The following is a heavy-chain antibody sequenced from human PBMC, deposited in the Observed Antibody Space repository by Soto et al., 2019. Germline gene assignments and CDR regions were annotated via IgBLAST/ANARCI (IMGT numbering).Heavy chain of an antibody. J-gene: IGHJ4*02. CDR2: IKFDGSVE. CDR1: GYSFSDSW. D-gene: IGHD2-2*01. Sequence: LRISCVSSGYSFSDSWTIRLRQASGKRRAWVANIKFDGSVEQYVDSVRGRFSISRDNFRNSLFLQMNSLRAGDTAIYYCVKDGGYCSSATCYSPRNHYFDSWGQGTLVTVSS. CDR3: VKDGGYCSSATCYSPRNHYFDS. V-gene: IGHV3-7*03.